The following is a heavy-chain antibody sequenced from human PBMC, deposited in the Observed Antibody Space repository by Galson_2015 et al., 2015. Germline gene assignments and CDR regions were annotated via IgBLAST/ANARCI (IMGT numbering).Heavy chain of an antibody. J-gene: IGHJ6*03. CDR2: IIPIFGTA. V-gene: IGHV1-69*06. D-gene: IGHD3-10*01. CDR3: ARESGLGGSGSYPYYYYMDV. CDR1: GGTFSSYA. Sequence: SVKVSCKASGGTFSSYAISWVRQAPGQGLEWMGGIIPIFGTANYAQKFQGRVTITADKSTSTAYMELSSLRSEDTAVYYCARESGLGGSGSYPYYYYMDVWGKGTTVTVSS.